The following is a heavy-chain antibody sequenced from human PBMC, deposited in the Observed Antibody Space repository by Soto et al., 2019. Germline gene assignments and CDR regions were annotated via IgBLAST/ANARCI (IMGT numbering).Heavy chain of an antibody. CDR1: GFTFSSYS. Sequence: EVQLVESGGGLVKPGGSLRLSCAASGFTFSSYSMNWVRQAPGKGLEWVSSISSSSSFIYYADSVKGRFTISRDNAKNSLYLPMNSLRAEDTAVYYCGRVGSSGGYFDSWGQGTLVTVSS. CDR3: GRVGSSGGYFDS. V-gene: IGHV3-21*01. J-gene: IGHJ4*02. CDR2: ISSSSSFI. D-gene: IGHD3-22*01.